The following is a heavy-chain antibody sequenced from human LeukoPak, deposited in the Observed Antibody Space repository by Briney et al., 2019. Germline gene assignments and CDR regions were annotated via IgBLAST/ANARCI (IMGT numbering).Heavy chain of an antibody. Sequence: GASVKVSCKASGYTFTSYGISWVRQAPGQGLEWMGWISAYNGNTNYAQKLQGRVTMTTDTSTSTAYMELRSLRSDDTAVYYCAREHGYSSSWYSGQVWLVDYWGQGTLVTVSS. CDR2: ISAYNGNT. CDR3: AREHGYSSSWYSGQVWLVDY. J-gene: IGHJ4*02. D-gene: IGHD6-13*01. CDR1: GYTFTSYG. V-gene: IGHV1-18*01.